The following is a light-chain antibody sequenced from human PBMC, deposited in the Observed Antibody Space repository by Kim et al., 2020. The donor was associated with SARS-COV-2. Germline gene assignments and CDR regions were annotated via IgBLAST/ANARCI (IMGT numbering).Light chain of an antibody. V-gene: IGLV2-14*03. CDR3: NSYTTSSTWV. Sequence: GPSITISCTGTNGNVGRYNYVSWYQQHPGKAPKLIIYDVSKRPSGVSNRFSGSKSGNTASLTISGLQAEDEADYYCNSYTTSSTWVFGGGTQLTVL. CDR1: NGNVGRYNY. J-gene: IGLJ3*02. CDR2: DVS.